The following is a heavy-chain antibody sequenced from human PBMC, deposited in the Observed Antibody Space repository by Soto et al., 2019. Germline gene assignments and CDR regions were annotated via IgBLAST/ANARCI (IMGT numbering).Heavy chain of an antibody. CDR3: AADDYGGNDDYYYYGMDV. CDR1: GFTFTSSA. Sequence: SVKVSCKASGFTFTSSAVQWVRQARGQRLEWIGWIVVGSGNTNYAQKFQERVTITRDMSTSTAYMELSSLRSEDTAVYYCAADDYGGNDDYYYYGMDVWGQGTTVTVSS. J-gene: IGHJ6*02. V-gene: IGHV1-58*01. D-gene: IGHD4-17*01. CDR2: IVVGSGNT.